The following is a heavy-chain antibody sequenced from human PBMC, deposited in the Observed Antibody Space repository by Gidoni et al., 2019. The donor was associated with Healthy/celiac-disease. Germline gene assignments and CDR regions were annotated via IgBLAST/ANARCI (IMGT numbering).Heavy chain of an antibody. CDR2: ISGSGGST. V-gene: IGHV3-23*01. J-gene: IGHJ6*02. Sequence: EVQLLESGGGLVQPGGSLRLSCAASGFTFSSYAMSWVRQAPGKGLEWVSAISGSGGSTYYADSVKGRFTISRDNSKNTLYLQMNSLRAEDTAVYYCAKDLSGYCSSTSCYVHYYYGMDVWGQGTTVTVSS. CDR3: AKDLSGYCSSTSCYVHYYYGMDV. CDR1: GFTFSSYA. D-gene: IGHD2-2*03.